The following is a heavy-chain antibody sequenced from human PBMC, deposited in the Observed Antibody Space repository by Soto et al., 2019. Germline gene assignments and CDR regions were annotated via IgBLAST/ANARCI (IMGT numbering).Heavy chain of an antibody. CDR2: ISGSGGST. D-gene: IGHD6-13*01. CDR1: GFTFISYA. J-gene: IGHJ4*02. Sequence: EVQLLESGGGLVQPGGSLRLSWAASGFTFISYAMSWVRQAPGKGLEWVSGISGSGGSTYYADSVKGRFTISRDNSKNTLYLQVNSLRAEDTAVYYCAKDGPTDYSSSWLGYLGQGTLVTVSS. V-gene: IGHV3-23*01. CDR3: AKDGPTDYSSSWLGY.